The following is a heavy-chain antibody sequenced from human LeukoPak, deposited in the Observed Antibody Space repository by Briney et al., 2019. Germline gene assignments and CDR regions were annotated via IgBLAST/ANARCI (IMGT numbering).Heavy chain of an antibody. D-gene: IGHD3-22*01. Sequence: SETLSLTCAVYGGSFSGYYWSWIRQPPGKGLEWIGENNHSGSTNYNPSLKSRVTISVDTSKNQFSLKLTSVTAADTAVYYCARGQHYYDSIGFNWGQGTLVTVSS. CDR1: GGSFSGYY. CDR3: ARGQHYYDSIGFN. CDR2: NNHSGST. V-gene: IGHV4-34*01. J-gene: IGHJ4*02.